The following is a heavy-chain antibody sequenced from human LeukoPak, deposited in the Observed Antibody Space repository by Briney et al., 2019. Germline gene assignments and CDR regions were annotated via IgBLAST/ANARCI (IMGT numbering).Heavy chain of an antibody. CDR2: INHSGST. D-gene: IGHD3-10*01. J-gene: IGHJ4*02. Sequence: KPSETLSLTCAVYGGSFSGYYWSWIRQPPGKGLEWIGEINHSGSTNYNPSLKSRVTISVDTSKNQFSLKLSSVTAADTAVYYCAGGWWRFGDYWGQGTLVTVSS. CDR3: AGGWWRFGDY. CDR1: GGSFSGYY. V-gene: IGHV4-34*01.